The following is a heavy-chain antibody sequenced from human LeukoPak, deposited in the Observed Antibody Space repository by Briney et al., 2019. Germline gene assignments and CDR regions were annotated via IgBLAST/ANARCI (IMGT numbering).Heavy chain of an antibody. J-gene: IGHJ4*02. Sequence: ASVKVSCKASGYTFTSYYMHWVRQAPGQGLEWMGIINPSGGSTGYAQKFQGRVTMTRATSTSTVYMELSSLRSEDTAVYYCARGSRPGGFDYWGQGTLVTVSS. CDR2: INPSGGST. V-gene: IGHV1-46*01. CDR1: GYTFTSYY. CDR3: ARGSRPGGFDY. D-gene: IGHD3-16*01.